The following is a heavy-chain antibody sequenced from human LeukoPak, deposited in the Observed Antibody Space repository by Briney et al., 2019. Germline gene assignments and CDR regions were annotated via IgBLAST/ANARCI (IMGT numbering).Heavy chain of an antibody. J-gene: IGHJ5*02. Sequence: SETLSLTCTVSGYSTSSGYYWGWIRQPPGKGLEWIGSIYHSGSTYYNPSLKSRVTISVDTSKNQFSLKLSSVTAADTAVYYCARDVATYGSGSYAFDPWGQGTLVTVSS. V-gene: IGHV4-38-2*02. CDR3: ARDVATYGSGSYAFDP. CDR1: GYSTSSGYY. D-gene: IGHD3-10*01. CDR2: IYHSGST.